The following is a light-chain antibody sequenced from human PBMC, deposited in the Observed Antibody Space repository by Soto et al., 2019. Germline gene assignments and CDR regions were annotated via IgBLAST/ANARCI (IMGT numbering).Light chain of an antibody. V-gene: IGKV1-39*01. CDR2: AAS. CDR3: QQSYSSPPT. CDR1: QGIRND. J-gene: IGKJ1*01. Sequence: QMTQSPSSLSASVGDGVTITCRASQGIRNDLGWYQQKPGKAPKLLIFAASSLQSGVPSRFSGSRSGPDFTLTISSLQPEDFATYYCQQSYSSPPTFGQGTKVDI.